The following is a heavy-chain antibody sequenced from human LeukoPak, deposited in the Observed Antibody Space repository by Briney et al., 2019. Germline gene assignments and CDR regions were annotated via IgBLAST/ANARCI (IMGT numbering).Heavy chain of an antibody. V-gene: IGHV4-59*11. Sequence: SETLSLTCTVSGGSISSHYWSWTRQPPGKGLEWIGYIYYSGSTNYNPSLKSRVTISADTSKNQFSLKLSSVTAADTAVYYCARVKVDTAYYYYYMDVWGKGTTVTVSS. J-gene: IGHJ6*03. CDR3: ARVKVDTAYYYYYMDV. D-gene: IGHD5-18*01. CDR2: IYYSGST. CDR1: GGSISSHY.